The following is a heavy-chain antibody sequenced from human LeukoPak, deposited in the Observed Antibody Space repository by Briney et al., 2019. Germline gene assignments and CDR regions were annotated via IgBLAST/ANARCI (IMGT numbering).Heavy chain of an antibody. CDR3: VRLRRNSGTSGFYNYYDF. Sequence: GGSLRLSCVASGYTFSSYSIHWVRHSPGKGVEWVSSISVRCYYIFYADSVRGRFNLSRDDARDALSLQMNTLGREGTGLLFCVRLRRNSGTSGFYNYYDFWGQGTLVTVSS. V-gene: IGHV3-21*01. J-gene: IGHJ4*02. D-gene: IGHD3-3*01. CDR1: GYTFSSYS. CDR2: ISVRCYYI.